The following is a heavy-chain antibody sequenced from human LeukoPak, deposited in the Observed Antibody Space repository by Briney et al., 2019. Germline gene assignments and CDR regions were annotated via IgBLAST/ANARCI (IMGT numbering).Heavy chain of an antibody. CDR1: GGTFSSYA. CDR2: IIPILGIA. J-gene: IGHJ4*02. V-gene: IGHV1-69*04. Sequence: GSSVKVSCKASGGTFSSYAISWVRQAPGQGLEWMGRIIPILGIANYAQKFQGRVTITADKSTSTAYMELSSLRSEDTAVYYCARVLSPGGSGEEWWGQGTLVTVSS. CDR3: ARVLSPGGSGEEW. D-gene: IGHD3-10*01.